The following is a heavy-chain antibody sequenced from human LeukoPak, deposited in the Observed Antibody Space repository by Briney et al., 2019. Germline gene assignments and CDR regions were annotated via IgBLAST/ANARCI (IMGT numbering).Heavy chain of an antibody. CDR2: IKQDGSEK. CDR1: GFTFSSYW. J-gene: IGHJ4*02. Sequence: PGGSLRLSCAASGFTFSSYWMSWVRQAPGKGLEWVANIKQDGSEKYYVDSVKGRFTISRDNAKNSLYLQMNSLRVEDTAVYYCARDRDAHRVTTRGVFDYWGQGTLVTVSS. V-gene: IGHV3-7*01. D-gene: IGHD4-17*01. CDR3: ARDRDAHRVTTRGVFDY.